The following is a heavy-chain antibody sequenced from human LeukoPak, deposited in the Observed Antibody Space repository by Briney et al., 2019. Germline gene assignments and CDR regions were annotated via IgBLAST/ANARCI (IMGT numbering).Heavy chain of an antibody. J-gene: IGHJ3*02. D-gene: IGHD1-1*01. CDR3: ARLTPYKRNDWGSNI. CDR1: GFAFSSDA. V-gene: IGHV3-64D*06. Sequence: WSLRLSCSASGFAFSSDAMHWVRQPPGKGVEYVSAISCNGGSTYYADSVKGRFTISRDKSKNTLYLQMSSLRVEDTAVYYCARLTPYKRNDWGSNIWGQGAVVTVSS. CDR2: ISCNGGST.